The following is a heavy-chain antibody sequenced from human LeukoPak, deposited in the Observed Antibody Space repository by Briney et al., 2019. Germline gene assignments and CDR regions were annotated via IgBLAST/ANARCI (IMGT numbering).Heavy chain of an antibody. Sequence: ASVKVSCTASGYTFTSYYMHWVRQAPGQGLEWMGIINPSGGSTSYAQKFQGRVTMTRDMSTSTVYMELSSLRSEDTAVYYCARDLVSSGYYLGGWFDPWGQGTLVTVSS. CDR2: INPSGGST. J-gene: IGHJ5*02. V-gene: IGHV1-46*01. CDR3: ARDLVSSGYYLGGWFDP. D-gene: IGHD3-3*01. CDR1: GYTFTSYY.